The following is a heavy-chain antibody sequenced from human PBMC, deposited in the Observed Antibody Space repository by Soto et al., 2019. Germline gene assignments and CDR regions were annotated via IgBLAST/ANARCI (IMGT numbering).Heavy chain of an antibody. CDR3: ARERGSGARACDI. V-gene: IGHV4-30-4*01. J-gene: IGHJ3*02. Sequence: QVQLQESGPGLVKPSQTLSLTCTVSGGSISSGDYYWSWIRQPPGKGLEWIGYIYYSGSTYYNPSVKRRVTISGDKTKNQLALKLSSVTAAYSAVYYCARERGSGARACDICGQGTMVTVSS. CDR1: GGSISSGDYY. D-gene: IGHD3-10*01. CDR2: IYYSGST.